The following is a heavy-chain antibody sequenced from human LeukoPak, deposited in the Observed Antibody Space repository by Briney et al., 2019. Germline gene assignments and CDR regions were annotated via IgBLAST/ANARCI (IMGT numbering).Heavy chain of an antibody. CDR1: GGSISSYY. Sequence: SETLSLTCTVSGGSISSYYWSWIRQPPGKGLEWIGYIYYSGSTNYNPSLKSRVTISVDTSKNQFSLKLSSVTAADTAVYYCARVNGITMVRGVIIKAAAEDGWGKGTTVTVSS. CDR2: IYYSGST. D-gene: IGHD3-10*01. V-gene: IGHV4-59*01. J-gene: IGHJ6*04. CDR3: ARVNGITMVRGVIIKAAAEDG.